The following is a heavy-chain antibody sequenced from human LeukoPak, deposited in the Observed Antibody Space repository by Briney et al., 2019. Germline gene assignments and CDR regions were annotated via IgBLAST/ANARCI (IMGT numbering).Heavy chain of an antibody. D-gene: IGHD6-13*01. CDR3: SSLLAAAQTDYFDY. J-gene: IGHJ4*02. CDR1: GCSIIHVDYF. V-gene: IGHV4-39*01. CDR2: GYFYRRT. Sequence: SGTLSHTCTVSGCSIIHVDYFWACVRQPPGKGLEWLVSGYFYRRTFFNSSLKSRVPIPVHTSKNQFSLNLSSVTAADTAVYFCSSLLAAAQTDYFDYGGQGTKVSVS.